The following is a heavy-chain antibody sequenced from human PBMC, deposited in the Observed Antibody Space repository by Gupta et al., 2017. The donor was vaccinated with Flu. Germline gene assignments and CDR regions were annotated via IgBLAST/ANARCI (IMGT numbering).Heavy chain of an antibody. D-gene: IGHD3-10*01. V-gene: IGHV3-21*01. CDR2: ISSSSSYI. J-gene: IGHJ4*02. Sequence: EVQLVESGGGLVTPGGSLRLSCAASGFTFSSYSMNWVRQAPGKGLEWVSSISSSSSYIYYADEGKGRFTISRDNAKNARYLQMNSLRAEDTAVYYCARSLWFGELLEYYFAYGGQGTLVTVSS. CDR1: GFTFSSYS. CDR3: ARSLWFGELLEYYFAY.